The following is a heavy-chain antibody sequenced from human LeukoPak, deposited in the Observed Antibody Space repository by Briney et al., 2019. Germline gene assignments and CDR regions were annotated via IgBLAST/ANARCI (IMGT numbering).Heavy chain of an antibody. V-gene: IGHV4-34*01. D-gene: IGHD6-13*01. Sequence: SETLSLTCAVYGGSFSGYYWSWIRQPPGKGLEWIGEVNHSGSTNYNPSLKSRVTISVDTSKNQFSLELSSVTAADTAVYYCARVRAAAGTLGYYYYYGMDVWGQGTTVTVSS. CDR3: ARVRAAAGTLGYYYYYGMDV. CDR2: VNHSGST. J-gene: IGHJ6*02. CDR1: GGSFSGYY.